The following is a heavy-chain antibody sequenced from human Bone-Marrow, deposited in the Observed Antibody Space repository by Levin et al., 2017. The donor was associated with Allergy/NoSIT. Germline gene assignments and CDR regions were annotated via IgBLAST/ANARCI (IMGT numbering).Heavy chain of an antibody. CDR2: IKQDGSEK. J-gene: IGHJ4*02. Sequence: LSLPCAASGFTFHISWMSWVRQSPGKGLEWVANIKQDGSEKHLVDSVKGRFTISRDNAKNSLYLQLNSLRAEDTAVYYCARLDYYDSSQFDYWGQGTLVTVSS. D-gene: IGHD3-22*01. CDR3: ARLDYYDSSQFDY. CDR1: GFTFHISW. V-gene: IGHV3-7*01.